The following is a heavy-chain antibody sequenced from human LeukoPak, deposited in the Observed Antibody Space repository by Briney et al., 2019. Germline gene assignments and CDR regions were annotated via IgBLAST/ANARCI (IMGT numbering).Heavy chain of an antibody. Sequence: ASVKVSFRVSGYTLTELSMHWVRQAPGKGLEWMGGFDPEDGETIYAQKFQGRVTMTEDTSTDTAYMELSSLRSEDTAVYYCATRRGYYYDSSGYFRGHPLGAFDIWGQGTMVTVSS. J-gene: IGHJ3*02. V-gene: IGHV1-24*01. CDR3: ATRRGYYYDSSGYFRGHPLGAFDI. D-gene: IGHD3-22*01. CDR1: GYTLTELS. CDR2: FDPEDGET.